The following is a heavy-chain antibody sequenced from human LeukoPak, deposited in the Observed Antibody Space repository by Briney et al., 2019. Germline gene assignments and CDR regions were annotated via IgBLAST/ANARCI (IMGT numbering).Heavy chain of an antibody. CDR2: IYTSGST. Sequence: PSETLSLTCTVSGGSISSYYWSWIRQPAGKGLEWIGRIYTSGSTNYNPSLKSRVTMSVDMSKNQFSPKLSSVTAADTAVYYCARDCSGGSCYPAGYYGMDVWGQGTTVTVSS. V-gene: IGHV4-4*07. D-gene: IGHD2-15*01. CDR3: ARDCSGGSCYPAGYYGMDV. J-gene: IGHJ6*02. CDR1: GGSISSYY.